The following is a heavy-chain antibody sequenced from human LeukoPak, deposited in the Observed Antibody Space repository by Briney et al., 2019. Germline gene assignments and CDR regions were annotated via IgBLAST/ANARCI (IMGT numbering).Heavy chain of an antibody. Sequence: GGSLRLSCAASGFTFSSYSMNWVRQAPGKGLAWVSSISSSRNYINYADSVRGRFTISRDNAKNSLYLQMNSPRAEDTAVYYCARVTYGSGTYGAFDYWGQGTLVTVSS. CDR3: ARVTYGSGTYGAFDY. D-gene: IGHD3-10*01. CDR2: ISSSRNYI. CDR1: GFTFSSYS. J-gene: IGHJ4*02. V-gene: IGHV3-21*04.